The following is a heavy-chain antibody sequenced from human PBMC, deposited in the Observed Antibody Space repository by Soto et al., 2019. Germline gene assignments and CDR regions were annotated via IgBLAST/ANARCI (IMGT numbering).Heavy chain of an antibody. D-gene: IGHD6-19*01. CDR1: GYTFTSYG. CDR2: VNAYNGNT. CDR3: AREAVSGRTGFYY. Sequence: QVQLVQSGAEVKKPGASVKVSCKVSGYTFTSYGISWVRQAPGQGLERMGWVNAYNGNTNYAQKFQGTVTITTDTPTSTAYMELRTLRSDDTAVYYCAREAVSGRTGFYYWGQGTLVTVSS. V-gene: IGHV1-18*01. J-gene: IGHJ4*02.